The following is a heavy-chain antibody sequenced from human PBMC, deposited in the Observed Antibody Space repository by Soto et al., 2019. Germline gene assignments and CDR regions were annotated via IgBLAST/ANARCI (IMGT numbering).Heavy chain of an antibody. CDR2: ISGDGDTT. CDR3: VKDWSGNKCPCLDV. V-gene: IGHV3-23*01. D-gene: IGHD3-3*01. CDR1: GFTFSSYV. J-gene: IGHJ6*02. Sequence: EVQLLESGGGLVQPGWSLTLACGVSGFTFSSYVMSWVRQAPGKGLEWVSSISGDGDTTYYAASVKGRFTISRDDSRNTLYLHMSTLRAEDTALYYCVKDWSGNKCPCLDVWGQGTTVTVSS.